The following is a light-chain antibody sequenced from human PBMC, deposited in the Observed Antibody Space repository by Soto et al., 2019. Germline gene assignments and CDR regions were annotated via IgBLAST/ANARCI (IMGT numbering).Light chain of an antibody. CDR3: QQRSNWPT. CDR2: AAS. CDR1: QSVSSY. V-gene: IGKV3-11*01. J-gene: IGKJ1*01. Sequence: EIVLTQSPATLSLSPGERATLSCRASQSVSSYLAWYQQKPGQAPRLLIYAASNRATGIPARFSGSGSGTAFTLTIISLEPEDFAVYYWQQRSNWPTFGQGTKVEIK.